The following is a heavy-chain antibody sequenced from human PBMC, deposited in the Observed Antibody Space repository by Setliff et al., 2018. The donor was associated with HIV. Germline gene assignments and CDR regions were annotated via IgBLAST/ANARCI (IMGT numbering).Heavy chain of an antibody. J-gene: IGHJ4*02. V-gene: IGHV1-46*01. Sequence: GASVKVSCKASGYTFTNYFIHWARQAPGQGLEWMEIVNPSDGSTSNSQKFQGRVTMTRDTSTSTVYMEVNSLRSEDTAVYLCARTSSALTTRGEYYFDYWGQGTLVTVSS. D-gene: IGHD4-4*01. CDR3: ARTSSALTTRGEYYFDY. CDR1: GYTFTNYF. CDR2: VNPSDGST.